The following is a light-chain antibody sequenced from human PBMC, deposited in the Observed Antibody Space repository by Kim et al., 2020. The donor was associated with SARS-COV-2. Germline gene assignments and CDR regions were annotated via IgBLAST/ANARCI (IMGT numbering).Light chain of an antibody. CDR3: QQYKTTPLT. CDR1: QSISSW. Sequence: DIQMTQSPSTLSASVGDRVTITCRASQSISSWLAWYQQKPEKAPKLLIYDASNLESGVPSRSSGSGSGTDFTLTITSLQPDDFATYHCQQYKTTPLTFGQGTKLEI. J-gene: IGKJ2*01. V-gene: IGKV1-5*01. CDR2: DAS.